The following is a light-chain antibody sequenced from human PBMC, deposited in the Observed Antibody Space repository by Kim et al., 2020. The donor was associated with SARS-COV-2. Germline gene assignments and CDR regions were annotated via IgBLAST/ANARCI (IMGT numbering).Light chain of an antibody. CDR2: KAS. CDR3: HSET. Sequence: LSPLSASVGDRVTITCRASQSISSWLAWYQQKPGKAPKLLIYKASSLESGVPSRFSGSGSGTEFTLTISSLQPDDFATYYCHSETFGQGTKVDIK. CDR1: QSISSW. V-gene: IGKV1-5*03. J-gene: IGKJ1*01.